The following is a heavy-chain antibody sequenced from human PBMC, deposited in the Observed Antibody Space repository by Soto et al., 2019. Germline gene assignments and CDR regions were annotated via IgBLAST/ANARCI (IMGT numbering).Heavy chain of an antibody. D-gene: IGHD4-4*01. CDR1: GFTFNYYW. V-gene: IGHV3-74*01. CDR3: ARGNLGGFDL. Sequence: EVQLVESEGGLVQRGGSLRLSCAASGFTFNYYWMHWVRQAPGQGLMWVAHIQNDGSRTTYADSVKGRFTISRDNAKNTMDLQMNSLRAEDTAVYYCARGNLGGFDLWGQGTTVTVSS. J-gene: IGHJ3*01. CDR2: IQNDGSRT.